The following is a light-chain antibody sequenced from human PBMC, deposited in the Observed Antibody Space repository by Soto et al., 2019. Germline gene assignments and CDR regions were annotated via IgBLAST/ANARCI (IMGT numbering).Light chain of an antibody. Sequence: EIVLTQSPGTLSLSPGERATLSCRASQSVSSSYLAWYQQKPGQAPRLLIYGASSRATGIPDRFSGSRSGPDFTLTISRLETADFAWYYCKQYGSSSKTFGQGNKQDIK. V-gene: IGKV3-20*01. J-gene: IGKJ2*01. CDR1: QSVSSSY. CDR2: GAS. CDR3: KQYGSSSKT.